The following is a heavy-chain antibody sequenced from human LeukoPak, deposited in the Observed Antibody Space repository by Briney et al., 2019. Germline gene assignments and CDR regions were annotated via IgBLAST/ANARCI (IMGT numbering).Heavy chain of an antibody. CDR3: ARDGTVTAGPFDP. V-gene: IGHV3-23*01. D-gene: IGHD4-17*01. Sequence: PGGSLRLSCAASGFTFTNSGMTWVRQVPGKGLEWVSAISGKGGRTYYADSVRGRFTISRDNSKNTLYLQMNSLTAEDTAVYYCARDGTVTAGPFDPWGGGTLVTVSS. J-gene: IGHJ5*02. CDR2: ISGKGGRT. CDR1: GFTFTNSG.